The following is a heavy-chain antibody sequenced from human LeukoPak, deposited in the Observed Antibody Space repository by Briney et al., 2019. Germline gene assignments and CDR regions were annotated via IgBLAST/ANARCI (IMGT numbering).Heavy chain of an antibody. CDR3: ASGNSIFDY. CDR2: IYPGDSDT. J-gene: IGHJ4*02. V-gene: IGHV5-51*01. Sequence: GESLKISCKGSGYSFTTHWVAWVRQMPGKGLEWMGIIYPGDSDTRYSPSFQGQVTISADRSISTAYLQGHSLKASDGAIYYCASGNSIFDYWGQGTLVTVSS. CDR1: GYSFTTHW. D-gene: IGHD2/OR15-2a*01.